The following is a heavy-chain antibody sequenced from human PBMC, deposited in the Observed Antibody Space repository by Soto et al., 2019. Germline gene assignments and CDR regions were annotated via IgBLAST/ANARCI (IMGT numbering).Heavy chain of an antibody. D-gene: IGHD5-18*01. CDR3: ASHIQLHPHYYFDY. V-gene: IGHV4-30-4*01. J-gene: IGHJ4*02. CDR1: GGSISSGDYH. Sequence: PSETLSLTCTVSGGSISSGDYHWSWIRQPPGKGLEWIGYIYYSGSTYYNPSLKSRVTISVDTSKNQFSLNPSSVTAADTAVYYSASHIQLHPHYYFDYWGQGTPVTVSS. CDR2: IYYSGST.